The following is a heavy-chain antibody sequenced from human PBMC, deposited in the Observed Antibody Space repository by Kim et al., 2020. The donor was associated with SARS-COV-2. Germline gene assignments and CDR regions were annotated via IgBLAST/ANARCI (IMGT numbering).Heavy chain of an antibody. D-gene: IGHD3-16*02. V-gene: IGHV3-23*01. CDR1: GFNLKNYG. CDR3: GDYREAGSHFTY. Sequence: GGSLRLSCAASGFNLKNYGMTWVRQAPGKGLEWVSSFTRDGITYYADYVKGRFTISRDNSKNVLSLQMNSLRDEDTTVYYCGDYREAGSHFTYWGQGTLVTVSS. CDR2: FTRDGIT. J-gene: IGHJ4*02.